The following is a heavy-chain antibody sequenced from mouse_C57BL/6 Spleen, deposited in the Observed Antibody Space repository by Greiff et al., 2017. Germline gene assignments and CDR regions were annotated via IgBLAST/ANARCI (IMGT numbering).Heavy chain of an antibody. V-gene: IGHV1-81*01. J-gene: IGHJ4*01. CDR1: GYTFTSYG. Sequence: QVQLKESGAELARPGASVKLSCKASGYTFTSYGISWVKQRTGQGLEWIGEIYPRSGNTYYTAKFKGQATLTADKSSSTAYMELRSLTSEGSAVDFCAREGVYYSNHYAMDYWGQGTSVTVSS. D-gene: IGHD2-5*01. CDR3: AREGVYYSNHYAMDY. CDR2: IYPRSGNT.